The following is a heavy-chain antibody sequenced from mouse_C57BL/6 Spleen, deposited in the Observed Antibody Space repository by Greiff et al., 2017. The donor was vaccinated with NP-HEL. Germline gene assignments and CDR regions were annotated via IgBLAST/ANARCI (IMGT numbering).Heavy chain of an antibody. J-gene: IGHJ3*01. CDR2: IDPENGDT. V-gene: IGHV14-4*01. D-gene: IGHD2-3*01. CDR1: GFNIKDDY. CDR3: TTFDGYGFAY. Sequence: EVQLQQSGAELVRPGASVKLSCTASGFNIKDDYMHWVKQRPEQGLEWIGWIDPENGDTEYASKFQGKATITADKSSNTAYLQLSSLTSEDTAVYYCTTFDGYGFAYWGQGTLVTVSA.